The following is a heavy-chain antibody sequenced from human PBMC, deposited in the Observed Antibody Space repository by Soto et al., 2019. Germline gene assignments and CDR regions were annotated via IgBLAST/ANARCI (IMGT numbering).Heavy chain of an antibody. CDR2: IYYSGST. J-gene: IGHJ5*02. CDR1: GGPVSSGDYY. Sequence: PSETLSLTCTVSGGPVSSGDYYLGWIRQPPGQGLEWIGNIYYSGSTNYNPSLKSRATISVDTSKNQFPLKVSSATAADTAVYYCARILVDTSMIYWFDPWGQGTLVTVSS. D-gene: IGHD5-18*01. V-gene: IGHV4-61*08. CDR3: ARILVDTSMIYWFDP.